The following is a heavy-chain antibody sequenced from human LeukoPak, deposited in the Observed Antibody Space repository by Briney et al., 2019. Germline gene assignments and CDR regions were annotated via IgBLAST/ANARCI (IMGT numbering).Heavy chain of an antibody. CDR3: AKDRGGYYDSSGYEDY. Sequence: GGSLRLSCAASGFTFSSYGMHWVRQAPGKGLEWVAFIRYDGSNKYYADSVKGRFTISRDNSKNTLYLQMNSLRAEDTAVYYCAKDRGGYYDSSGYEDYWGQGTLVTVSS. CDR1: GFTFSSYG. V-gene: IGHV3-30*02. J-gene: IGHJ4*02. CDR2: IRYDGSNK. D-gene: IGHD3-22*01.